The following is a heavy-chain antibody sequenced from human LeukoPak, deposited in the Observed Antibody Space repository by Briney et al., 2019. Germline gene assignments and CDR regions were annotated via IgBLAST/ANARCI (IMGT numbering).Heavy chain of an antibody. J-gene: IGHJ4*02. Sequence: GASVKVSCKASGYTFTGYYMHWVRQAPGQGLEWMGWINPNSGGTNYAQKFQGRVTMTRDTSISTAYMELSRLRSDDTAVYYCARVPTPHCSSTSCHNLWGQGTLVTISS. CDR1: GYTFTGYY. CDR3: ARVPTPHCSSTSCHNL. V-gene: IGHV1-2*02. D-gene: IGHD2-2*01. CDR2: INPNSGGT.